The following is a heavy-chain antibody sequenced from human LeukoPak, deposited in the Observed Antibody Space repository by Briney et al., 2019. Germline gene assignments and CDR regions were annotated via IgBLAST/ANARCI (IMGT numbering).Heavy chain of an antibody. J-gene: IGHJ5*02. V-gene: IGHV4-34*01. D-gene: IGHD3-3*01. CDR1: GGSFSGYY. Sequence: KPSETLSLTCAVYGGSFSGYYWSWIRQPPGKGLEWLGEINHSGSTNYNPSLKSRVTISVDTSKNQFSLKLSSVTAADTAVYYCARGGYDFWSGYQNWFDPWGQGTLVTVSS. CDR2: INHSGST. CDR3: ARGGYDFWSGYQNWFDP.